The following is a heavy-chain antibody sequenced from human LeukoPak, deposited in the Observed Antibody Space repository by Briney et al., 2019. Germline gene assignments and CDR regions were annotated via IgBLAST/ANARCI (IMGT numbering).Heavy chain of an antibody. CDR3: ARVGGSYLYFDY. V-gene: IGHV3-7*01. D-gene: IGHD1-26*01. CDR2: INQDGSKK. J-gene: IGHJ4*02. CDR1: GFTFTDYW. Sequence: GGSLRLSCTPSGFTFTDYWMTWVRQAPGKGLEGVANINQDGSKKFYVDSVKGRFTISRDNAKNALYLQMNSLRAEDTGVYYCARVGGSYLYFDYWGQGTLVTVSS.